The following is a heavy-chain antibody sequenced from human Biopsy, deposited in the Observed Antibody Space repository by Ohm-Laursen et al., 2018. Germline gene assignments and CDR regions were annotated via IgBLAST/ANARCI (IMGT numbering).Heavy chain of an antibody. Sequence: RISCKASGGTFINYAISWVRQAPGQGLERMGGIIPMFGTANYAQMFQGRVTISADESTSTSYMELSSLTTEDTAIYYCARGPHSGSHSCFDYWGRGTLVTVSS. J-gene: IGHJ4*02. CDR3: ARGPHSGSHSCFDY. V-gene: IGHV1-69*01. CDR2: IIPMFGTA. D-gene: IGHD1-26*01. CDR1: GGTFINYA.